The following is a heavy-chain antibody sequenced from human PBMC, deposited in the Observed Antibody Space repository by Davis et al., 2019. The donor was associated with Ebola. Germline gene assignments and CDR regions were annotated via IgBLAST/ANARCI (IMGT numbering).Heavy chain of an antibody. Sequence: PGGSLRLSCAASGFTFSSYAMHWVRQAPGKGLEWVAVISYDGSNKYYADSVKGRFTISRDNSKNTLYLQMNSLRAEDTAVYYCARGRVVVAATGYFDYWGQGTLVTVSS. J-gene: IGHJ4*02. CDR2: ISYDGSNK. CDR3: ARGRVVVAATGYFDY. V-gene: IGHV3-30*04. D-gene: IGHD2-15*01. CDR1: GFTFSSYA.